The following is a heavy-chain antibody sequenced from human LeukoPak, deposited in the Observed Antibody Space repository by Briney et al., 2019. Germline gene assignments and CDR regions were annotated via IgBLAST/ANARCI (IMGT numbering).Heavy chain of an antibody. CDR3: ARGITMLRGVISYFDY. D-gene: IGHD3-10*01. V-gene: IGHV3-23*01. CDR1: RFTFRNYA. Sequence: GGSLTLSCATSRFTFRNYAMSCVRQAPGKGLEWVSAIGGSGGSTYYADSVKGRFTISRDNSKNTLYLQMNSLRAEDTAVYYCARGITMLRGVISYFDYWGQGTLVTVSS. J-gene: IGHJ4*02. CDR2: IGGSGGST.